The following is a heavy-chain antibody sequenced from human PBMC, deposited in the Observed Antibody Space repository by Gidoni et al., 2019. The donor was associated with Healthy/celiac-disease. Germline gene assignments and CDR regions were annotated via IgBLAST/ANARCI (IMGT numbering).Heavy chain of an antibody. CDR2: INHSGST. J-gene: IGHJ5*02. Sequence: QVQLQQWGAGLLKPSETLSLTCAVYGGSFSGYYWSWIRQPPGKGLEWIGEINHSGSTNYNPSLKSRVTISVDTSKNQFSLKLSSVTAADTAVYYCASYSLGPAYRNWFDPWGQGTLVTVSS. CDR3: ASYSLGPAYRNWFDP. D-gene: IGHD4-4*01. CDR1: GGSFSGYY. V-gene: IGHV4-34*01.